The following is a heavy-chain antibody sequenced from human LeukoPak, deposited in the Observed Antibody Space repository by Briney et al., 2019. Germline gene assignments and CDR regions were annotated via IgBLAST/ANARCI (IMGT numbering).Heavy chain of an antibody. CDR2: ISYSGST. J-gene: IGHJ4*02. D-gene: IGHD2-15*01. Sequence: SETLSLTCTASGGTFNNYFWSWIRQPPGKGLEWIGYISYSGSTNYNPSLKSRLTISVDTSKNQFSLKLSSGTAADTAVYYCARVRWPDFDYWGQGTLVTVSS. CDR1: GGTFNNYF. V-gene: IGHV4-59*01. CDR3: ARVRWPDFDY.